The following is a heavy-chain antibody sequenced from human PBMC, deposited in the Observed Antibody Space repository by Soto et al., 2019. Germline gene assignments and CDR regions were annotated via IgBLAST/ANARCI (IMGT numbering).Heavy chain of an antibody. CDR1: GFTFSSYW. Sequence: PGGSLRLSCADSGFTFSSYWMHWVRQAPGKGLVWVSRINSDGSSTSYADSVKGRFTISRDNAKNTLYLQMNSLRAEDTAVYYCARARGPVGANNWFDPWGQGTLVTVSS. CDR3: ARARGPVGANNWFDP. J-gene: IGHJ5*02. V-gene: IGHV3-74*01. D-gene: IGHD1-26*01. CDR2: INSDGSST.